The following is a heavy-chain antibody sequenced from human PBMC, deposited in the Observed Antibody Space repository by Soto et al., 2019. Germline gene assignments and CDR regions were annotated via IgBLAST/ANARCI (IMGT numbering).Heavy chain of an antibody. CDR2: IIPIFGTA. V-gene: IGHV1-69*01. CDR3: ARDGGRHSGGIDY. J-gene: IGHJ4*02. D-gene: IGHD1-26*01. Sequence: QVQLVQSGAEVKKPGSSVKVSCKASGGTFSSYSINWVRQAPGQGLEWMGGIIPIFGTANYAQKFQGRVTITADESTSPAYMELSSLSSDDTAVYYCARDGGRHSGGIDYWGQGTLVTVSS. CDR1: GGTFSSYS.